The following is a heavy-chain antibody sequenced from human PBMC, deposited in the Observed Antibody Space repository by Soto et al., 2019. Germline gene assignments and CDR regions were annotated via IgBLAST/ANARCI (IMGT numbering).Heavy chain of an antibody. CDR1: RGSSSGISW. J-gene: IGHJ3*02. Sequence: SETLSLTCSVARGSSSGISWWRMVRQNPGKGLEWIGEIYHSGSTNYNPSLKSRVTISVDKSKNQFSLKLSSVTAADTAVYYCARGRQGSGWYLPAFDICGQGTMVTVSS. CDR3: ARGRQGSGWYLPAFDI. CDR2: IYHSGST. V-gene: IGHV4-4*02. D-gene: IGHD6-19*01.